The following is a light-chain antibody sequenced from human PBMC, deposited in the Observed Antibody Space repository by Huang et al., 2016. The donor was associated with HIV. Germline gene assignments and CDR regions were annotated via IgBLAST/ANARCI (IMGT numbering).Light chain of an antibody. CDR2: DAS. Sequence: DIQMTQSPSSLSASVGDRVTITCRASQGISNYLAWYQQKPGKGPKLLIYDASTLQSGVPSRFSGSGSGTDFTLTISSLQPEDVATYYCQKYNSALTFGGGTKVEIK. J-gene: IGKJ4*01. CDR3: QKYNSALT. CDR1: QGISNY. V-gene: IGKV1-27*01.